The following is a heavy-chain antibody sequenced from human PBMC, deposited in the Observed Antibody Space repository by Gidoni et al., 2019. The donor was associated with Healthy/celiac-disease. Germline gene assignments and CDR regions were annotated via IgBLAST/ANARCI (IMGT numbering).Heavy chain of an antibody. CDR3: ARGDGSGWKL. D-gene: IGHD6-19*01. CDR2: INHSGST. Sequence: QVQLQQWGAGLLKPSETLSLTCAVYGGSFSGYYWSWIRQPPGKGLGWIGEINHSGSTNYNPSLKSRVTISVDTSKNQFSLKLSSVTAADTAVYYCARGDGSGWKLWGQGTLVTVSS. CDR1: GGSFSGYY. J-gene: IGHJ4*02. V-gene: IGHV4-34*01.